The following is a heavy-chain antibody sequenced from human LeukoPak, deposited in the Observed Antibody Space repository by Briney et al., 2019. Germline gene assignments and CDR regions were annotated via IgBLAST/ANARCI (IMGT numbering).Heavy chain of an antibody. V-gene: IGHV1-8*02. D-gene: IGHD2-8*01. Sequence: ASVRVSCKVSGYTFTDYDINWVRQAPGQGLEWMGWMNPSGGSTGYAQKFQGRVTITRTTSISTIYIELRSLRSEDTAVYFCSRGRVTMYGPVGWYFDLWGRGTLLTVSS. J-gene: IGHJ2*01. CDR1: GYTFTDYD. CDR2: MNPSGGST. CDR3: SRGRVTMYGPVGWYFDL.